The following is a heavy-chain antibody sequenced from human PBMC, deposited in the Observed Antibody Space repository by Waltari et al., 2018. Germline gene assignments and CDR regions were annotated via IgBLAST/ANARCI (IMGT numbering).Heavy chain of an antibody. CDR3: ARFGGGAVAEGFDY. CDR1: GYTFTSFA. CDR2: INAGNGNT. D-gene: IGHD6-19*01. J-gene: IGHJ4*02. V-gene: IGHV1-3*03. Sequence: QVQLVQSGAEVKKPGASVKVSCKASGYTFTSFAMHWVRQAPGQRLEWMGWINAGNGNTKYSQEFQGRVTITRDTSASTAYMELSSLRSEDMAVYYCARFGGGAVAEGFDYWGQGTLVTVSS.